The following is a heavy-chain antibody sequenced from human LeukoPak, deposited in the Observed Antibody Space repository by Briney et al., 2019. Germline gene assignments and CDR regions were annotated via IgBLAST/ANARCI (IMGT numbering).Heavy chain of an antibody. CDR1: GGSISSSNW. J-gene: IGHJ3*02. Sequence: PSETLSLTCAVSGGSISSSNWWSWVRQPPGKGLEWIGEIYHSGSTNYNPSLKSRVTISVDKSKNQFSLKLSSVTAADTAVYYCAREERVVLGAFDIWGQGTMVTVSS. V-gene: IGHV4-4*02. CDR2: IYHSGST. CDR3: AREERVVLGAFDI. D-gene: IGHD2-15*01.